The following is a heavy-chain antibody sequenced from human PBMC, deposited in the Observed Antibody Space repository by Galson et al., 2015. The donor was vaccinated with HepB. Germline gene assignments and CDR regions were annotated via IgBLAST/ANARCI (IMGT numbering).Heavy chain of an antibody. Sequence: ETLSLTCTVSGGSLSSSSYYWGWIRQPPGKGLEWIGSIYYSGSTSYNPSLKSRVTISVDTSKNQFSLKLSSVTAADTAVYYCARPMSGSYHGPFGYWGQGTLVTVSS. D-gene: IGHD1-26*01. CDR2: IYYSGST. CDR1: GGSLSSSSYY. CDR3: ARPMSGSYHGPFGY. J-gene: IGHJ4*02. V-gene: IGHV4-39*01.